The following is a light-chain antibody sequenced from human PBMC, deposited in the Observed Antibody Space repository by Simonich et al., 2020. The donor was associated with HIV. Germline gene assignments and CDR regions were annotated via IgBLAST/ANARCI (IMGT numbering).Light chain of an antibody. CDR2: GAS. CDR3: LQHNSYPPT. J-gene: IGKJ4*01. Sequence: EIVMTQSPATLSVSPGERATLPCRASQRVSSNLAWYQQKPGQAPRLLIYGASTRATGVPARFSGSGSGTEFTLTISSLQPEDFATYYCLQHNSYPPTFGGGTKVEIK. CDR1: QRVSSN. V-gene: IGKV3D-15*01.